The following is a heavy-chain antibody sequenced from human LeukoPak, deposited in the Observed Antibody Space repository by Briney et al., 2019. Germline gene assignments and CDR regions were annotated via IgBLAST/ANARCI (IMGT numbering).Heavy chain of an antibody. Sequence: SETLSLTCTVSGGSISSYYWGWIRQPPGKGLEWIGHTHYSGSTNYNPSLKSRVTISADTSKNQFSLNLSSVTAADTAVYYCARQAWHGTYYYWGQGTLVTVSS. CDR2: THYSGST. V-gene: IGHV4-59*08. D-gene: IGHD1-26*01. J-gene: IGHJ4*02. CDR1: GGSISSYY. CDR3: ARQAWHGTYYY.